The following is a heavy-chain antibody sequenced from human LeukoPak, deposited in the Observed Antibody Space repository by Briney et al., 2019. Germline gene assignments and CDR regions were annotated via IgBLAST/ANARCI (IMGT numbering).Heavy chain of an antibody. CDR1: GGSISSYY. Sequence: SETLSLTCTVSGGSISSYYWSWIRQPPGKGLEWIGYIYYSGSTNYNPSLKSRVTISVDTSKNQFSLKLSSVTAADTAVYYCASIFGVVTNDYWGQGTLVTVSS. CDR3: ASIFGVVTNDY. D-gene: IGHD3-3*01. CDR2: IYYSGST. J-gene: IGHJ4*02. V-gene: IGHV4-59*12.